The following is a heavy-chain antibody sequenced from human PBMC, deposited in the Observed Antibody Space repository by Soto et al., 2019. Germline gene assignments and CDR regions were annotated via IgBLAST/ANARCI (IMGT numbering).Heavy chain of an antibody. CDR1: GGTFSNDI. CDR2: INPLLDTT. Sequence: QVQLVRSGAEVQKPGSSVKVSCKTSGGTFSNDIITWVREAPGQGLAWLGMINPLLDTTNYAQKFQGRVTITADKSKGTAYMELNSLRSEDTAVYYCVRDSPIGSTFSGYDGIDYWGQGTLVTVSS. V-gene: IGHV1-69*08. CDR3: VRDSPIGSTFSGYDGIDY. J-gene: IGHJ4*02. D-gene: IGHD5-12*01.